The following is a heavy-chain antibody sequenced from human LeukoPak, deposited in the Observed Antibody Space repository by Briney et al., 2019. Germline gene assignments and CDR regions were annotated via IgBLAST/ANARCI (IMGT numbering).Heavy chain of an antibody. V-gene: IGHV1-18*01. Sequence: ASVKVSCKASGYTFTSYGISWVRQAPGQGLEWMGWISAYNGNTNYAQKLQGRVTTTTDTSTSTAYMELRSLRSDDTAVYYCARAPLNYYHYYYGMDVWGQGTTVTVSS. CDR3: ARAPLNYYHYYYGMDV. D-gene: IGHD1-7*01. CDR2: ISAYNGNT. J-gene: IGHJ6*02. CDR1: GYTFTSYG.